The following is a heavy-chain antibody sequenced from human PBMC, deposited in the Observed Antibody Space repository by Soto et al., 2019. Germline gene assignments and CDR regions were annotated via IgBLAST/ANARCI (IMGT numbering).Heavy chain of an antibody. CDR1: GFSLSTSGVG. J-gene: IGHJ4*02. Sequence: QITLKESGPTLVKPTQTLTLTCTFSGFSLSTSGVGVGWIRQPPGKALEWLALIYWDDDKRYRPSLKSRLTTHXXTSKNQLGLTMTTMDPVDTATYDCAHRRRGSYFDYWGPGTLVSVSS. CDR2: IYWDDDK. D-gene: IGHD3-16*01. V-gene: IGHV2-5*02. CDR3: AHRRRGSYFDY.